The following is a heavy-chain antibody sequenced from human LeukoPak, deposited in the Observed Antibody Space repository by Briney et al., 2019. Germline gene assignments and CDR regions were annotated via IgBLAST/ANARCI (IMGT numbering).Heavy chain of an antibody. V-gene: IGHV1-2*02. J-gene: IGHJ6*03. CDR1: GYTFTGYY. CDR3: AREVRAGWTYYYYHMDV. Sequence: ASVKVSCKASGYTFTGYYMHWVRQAPGQGLEWMGWINPNSGGTNYAQKFQGRVTMTRETSISTAYMELSRLRSDDTAVYYCAREVRAGWTYYYYHMDVWGKGTTVTISS. D-gene: IGHD6-19*01. CDR2: INPNSGGT.